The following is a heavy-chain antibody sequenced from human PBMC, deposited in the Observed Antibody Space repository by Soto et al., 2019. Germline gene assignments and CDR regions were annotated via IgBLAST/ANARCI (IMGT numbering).Heavy chain of an antibody. D-gene: IGHD3-10*01. J-gene: IGHJ5*02. CDR2: ISAQNGNT. CDR1: GYSFNTYG. V-gene: IGHV1-18*01. CDR3: ARDQQLDRDVNWFDP. Sequence: ASVKGSCKASGYSFNTYGFSWVRQTPGQGLEWMGWISAQNGNTDYARKFRDRVTMTTDTSTSTAYMELRSLRSDDTAVYYCARDQQLDRDVNWFDPWGQGTLVTVSS.